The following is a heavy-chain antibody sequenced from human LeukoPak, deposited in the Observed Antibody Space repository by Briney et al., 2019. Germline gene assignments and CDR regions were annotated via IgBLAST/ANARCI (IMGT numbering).Heavy chain of an antibody. D-gene: IGHD5-18*01. CDR1: GGSISSSNW. Sequence: PSGALSLTCAVSGGSISSSNWWSWVRQPPGKGLERIGELYHSGSTNYNPSLKSRVTISVDKSKNQFSLKLSSVTAADTAVYYCARESGTAMVKFDYWGQGTLVTVSS. V-gene: IGHV4-4*02. CDR3: ARESGTAMVKFDY. CDR2: LYHSGST. J-gene: IGHJ4*02.